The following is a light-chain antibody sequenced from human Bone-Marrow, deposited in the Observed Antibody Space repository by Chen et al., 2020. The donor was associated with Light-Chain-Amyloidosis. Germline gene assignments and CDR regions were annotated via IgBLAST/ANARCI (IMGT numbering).Light chain of an antibody. V-gene: IGLV3-25*03. Sequence: SYDLTQPPSVSVSPGQTARITCSGDDLPTKYAYWYQQKPGQAPVLVIHRDTERPSGISERFSGSSSGTTATLTISGVQAEDEADYQCQSADSSGTYEVIFGGGTKLTVL. CDR3: QSADSSGTYEVI. CDR1: DLPTKY. J-gene: IGLJ2*01. CDR2: RDT.